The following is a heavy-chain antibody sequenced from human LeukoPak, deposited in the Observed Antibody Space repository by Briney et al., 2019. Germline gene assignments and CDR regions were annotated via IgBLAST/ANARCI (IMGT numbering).Heavy chain of an antibody. CDR3: ARPLGLNGIDY. V-gene: IGHV3-53*01. CDR2: IYSGGST. J-gene: IGHJ4*02. Sequence: PGESLRLSCAASGFTVSSNYMSWVRQAPGKGLEWVSVIYSGGSTYYADSVKGRFTISRDNSKNTLYLQMNSLRAEDTAVYYCARPLGLNGIDYWGQGTLVTVSS. CDR1: GFTVSSNY. D-gene: IGHD3/OR15-3a*01.